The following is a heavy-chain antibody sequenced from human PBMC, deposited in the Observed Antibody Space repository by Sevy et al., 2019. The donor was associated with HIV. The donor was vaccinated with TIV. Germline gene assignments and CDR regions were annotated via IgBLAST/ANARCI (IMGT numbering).Heavy chain of an antibody. J-gene: IGHJ3*01. V-gene: IGHV3-64*01. CDR3: ARDSGTYHPFDL. CDR2: IGSDGETT. D-gene: IGHD1-26*01. Sequence: GGSLRLSCAASGFPFSSYSFYWVRQAPGKGLEYVSPIGSDGETTLYASSVKGRFTISRDNSKNTVFLQMGRLRSEDMGVYYCARDSGTYHPFDLWGRGTMVTVSS. CDR1: GFPFSSYS.